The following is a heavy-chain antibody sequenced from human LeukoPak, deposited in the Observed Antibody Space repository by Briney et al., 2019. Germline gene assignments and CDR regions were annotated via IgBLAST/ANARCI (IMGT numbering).Heavy chain of an antibody. CDR3: ARKGLVRGMDWFDP. J-gene: IGHJ5*02. Sequence: ASVKVSCKASGYTFTSYGISWVRQAPGQGLEWMGWISAYNGNTNYAQKLQGRVTMTTDTSTSTAYVELRSLRSDDTAVYYCARKGLVRGMDWFDPWGQGTLVTVSS. V-gene: IGHV1-18*01. CDR1: GYTFTSYG. CDR2: ISAYNGNT. D-gene: IGHD6-19*01.